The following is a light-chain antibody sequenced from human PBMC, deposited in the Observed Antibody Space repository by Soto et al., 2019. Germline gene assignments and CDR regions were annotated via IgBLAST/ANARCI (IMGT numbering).Light chain of an antibody. Sequence: QSVLTQPASVSGSPGQSITISCTGTSSDVGSYNLVSWYQQHPGKAPKLMIYEGSKRPSGVSNRFSGSKSGNTASLTISGLQAEDEADYYCCLYAGSSTFDVVFGGGTKVTVL. J-gene: IGLJ2*01. CDR3: CLYAGSSTFDVV. CDR2: EGS. CDR1: SSDVGSYNL. V-gene: IGLV2-23*03.